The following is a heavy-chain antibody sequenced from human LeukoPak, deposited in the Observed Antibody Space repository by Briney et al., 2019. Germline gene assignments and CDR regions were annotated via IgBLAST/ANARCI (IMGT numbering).Heavy chain of an antibody. CDR3: AKVPPGYFSSTSCFGYYFDY. D-gene: IGHD2-2*01. Sequence: GGSLRLSCAASGFTFSSYAMSWVRQAPGKELEWVSAISDSGGSTYYPDSVKRRFIISRANSKNTLYLQMNSLSAESAAVYYYAKVPPGYFSSTSCFGYYFDYWGQGTMVTVSS. CDR1: GFTFSSYA. V-gene: IGHV3-23*01. CDR2: ISDSGGST. J-gene: IGHJ4*02.